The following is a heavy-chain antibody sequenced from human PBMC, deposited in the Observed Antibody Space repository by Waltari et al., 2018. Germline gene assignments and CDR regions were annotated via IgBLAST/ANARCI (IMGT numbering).Heavy chain of an antibody. CDR2: IIPRFGTA. CDR3: AGVTGDGVSYYFDY. V-gene: IGHV1-69*13. CDR1: EGTFSSYA. D-gene: IGHD7-27*01. Sequence: QVQLVQSGAEVKKPGSSVKVSCKASEGTFSSYALSWVRQAPGQGLEWMGGIIPRFGTANYAQQFQGRVTITADESPSTADVELSSLRAEDTAVYYCAGVTGDGVSYYFDYWGQGTLVTVSS. J-gene: IGHJ4*02.